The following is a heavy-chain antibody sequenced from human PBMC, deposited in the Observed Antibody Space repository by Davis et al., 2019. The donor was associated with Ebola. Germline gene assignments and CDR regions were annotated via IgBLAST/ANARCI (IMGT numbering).Heavy chain of an antibody. Sequence: SVKVSCKASGGTFSGYAISWVRQAPGQGLEWMGGIIPIFGTANYAQKFQGRVTITADESTSTAYMELSSLRSEDTAVYYCARSGSYFLSDYYYGMDVWGKGTTVTVSS. J-gene: IGHJ6*04. CDR3: ARSGSYFLSDYYYGMDV. CDR1: GGTFSGYA. V-gene: IGHV1-69*13. CDR2: IIPIFGTA. D-gene: IGHD1-26*01.